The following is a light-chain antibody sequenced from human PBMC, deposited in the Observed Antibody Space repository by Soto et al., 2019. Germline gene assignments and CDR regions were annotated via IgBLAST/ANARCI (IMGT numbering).Light chain of an antibody. CDR1: QSVTSSY. CDR3: QQYGSSSWT. CDR2: GVS. J-gene: IGKJ1*01. V-gene: IGKV3-20*01. Sequence: EIVLTQSPGTLSLSPGERVTLSCRASQSVTSSYLAWYQQKPGQAPRLLIYGVSSRATGIPDRFSGSGSGTDFTLTINRLEPEDFAVYYCQQYGSSSWTFGQGTKVEIK.